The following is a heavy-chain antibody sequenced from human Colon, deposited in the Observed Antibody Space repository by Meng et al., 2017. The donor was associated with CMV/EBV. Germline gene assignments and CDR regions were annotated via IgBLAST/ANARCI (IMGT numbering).Heavy chain of an antibody. J-gene: IGHJ4*02. D-gene: IGHD1-26*01. CDR1: GGSIDSNMYY. CDR3: ARLIVGDHDYFDY. V-gene: IGHV3-7*01. CDR2: IKQDGSEK. Sequence: GGSLRLSCSVSGGSIDSNMYYWGWIRQPPGKGLGWVANIKQDGSEKFYVDFVKGRFTISRDNARKSVYLQMDSLRAEDTAVYYYARLIVGDHDYFDYWGQGTLVTVSS.